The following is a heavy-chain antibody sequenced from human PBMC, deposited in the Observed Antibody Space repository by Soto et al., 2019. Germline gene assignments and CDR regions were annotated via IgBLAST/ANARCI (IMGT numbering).Heavy chain of an antibody. CDR3: ARQKYSSSWYYYGLDV. CDR2: IYPGDSDT. D-gene: IGHD6-6*01. V-gene: IGHV5-51*01. Sequence: GESLKISCKGSGYSFTSYWIGWVRQMPGKGLEWMGIIYPGDSDTRYSPSFQGQVTISADKSISTAYLQWSSLKASDTAMYYCARQKYSSSWYYYGLDVWGQGTTVTVS. CDR1: GYSFTSYW. J-gene: IGHJ6*02.